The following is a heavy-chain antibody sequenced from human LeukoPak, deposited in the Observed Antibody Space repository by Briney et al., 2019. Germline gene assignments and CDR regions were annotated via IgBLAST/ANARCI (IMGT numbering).Heavy chain of an antibody. Sequence: GGSLRLSCAASGFTFSNNWMHWVRQAPGKGLVWVSQINSDGSTTSYADSVKGRFTISRDNSKNTLYLQMNSLRVEDTAVYYCAKGSSNWLDHYYFDFWGQGTLVTVSS. CDR2: INSDGSTT. CDR1: GFTFSNNW. D-gene: IGHD6-13*01. V-gene: IGHV3-74*01. J-gene: IGHJ4*02. CDR3: AKGSSNWLDHYYFDF.